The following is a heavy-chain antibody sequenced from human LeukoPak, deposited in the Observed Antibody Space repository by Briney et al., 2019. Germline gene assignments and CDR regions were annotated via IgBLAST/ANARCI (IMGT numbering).Heavy chain of an antibody. J-gene: IGHJ4*02. CDR2: INPKSGGT. Sequence: ASVKVSCKASGYSFTGHYMHWVREAPGQGLEWMGWINPKSGGTNYAQKFQGRVTMTRDTSISTAYMELSRLRSDDTAVYYCAREGHLSHFDYWGQGTLVTVSS. CDR3: AREGHLSHFDY. CDR1: GYSFTGHY. V-gene: IGHV1-2*02.